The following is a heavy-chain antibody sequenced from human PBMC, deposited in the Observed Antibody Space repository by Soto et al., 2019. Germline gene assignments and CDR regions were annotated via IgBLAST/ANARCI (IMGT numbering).Heavy chain of an antibody. Sequence: QIQLVQSGAEVKKPGASVKVSCKASGYTFSSYHITWVRQAPGQGLEWMGWISAYNGNTNYAQNLQGRVTMTTDPSTSTAYMELRSLRSDDTAVYYRARDLPPVDYWGQGPLVTVSS. CDR1: GYTFSSYH. CDR3: ARDLPPVDY. CDR2: ISAYNGNT. V-gene: IGHV1-18*01. J-gene: IGHJ4*02.